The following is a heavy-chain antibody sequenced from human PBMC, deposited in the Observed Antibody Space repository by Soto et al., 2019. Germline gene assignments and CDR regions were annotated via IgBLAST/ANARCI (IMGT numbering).Heavy chain of an antibody. CDR2: INHSGST. CDR1: GGSFSGYY. D-gene: IGHD2-15*01. V-gene: IGHV4-34*01. J-gene: IGHJ4*02. Sequence: SETLSLTCAVYGGSFSGYYWSWIRQPPGKGLEWIGEINHSGSTNYNPSLKSRVTISVDTSKNQFSLKLSSVTAADTAVYYCARAKKLGYCSGGSCYPRGYFDYWGQGTLVTVSS. CDR3: ARAKKLGYCSGGSCYPRGYFDY.